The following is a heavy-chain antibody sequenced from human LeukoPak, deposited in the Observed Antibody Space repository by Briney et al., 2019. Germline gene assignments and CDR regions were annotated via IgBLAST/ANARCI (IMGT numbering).Heavy chain of an antibody. CDR3: ARDRDSSGWLDY. D-gene: IGHD6-19*01. CDR1: GFSFSGYG. V-gene: IGHV3-30*19. J-gene: IGHJ4*02. CDR2: ISYDGSNK. Sequence: GGSLRLSCAASGFSFSGYGMHWVRQAPGKGLEWVAVISYDGSNKYYADSVKGRFTISRDNSKNTLYLQMNSLRAEDTAVYYCARDRDSSGWLDYWGQGTLVTVSS.